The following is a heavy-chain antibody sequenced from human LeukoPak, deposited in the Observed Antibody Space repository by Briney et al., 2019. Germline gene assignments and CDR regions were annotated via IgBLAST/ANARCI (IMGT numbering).Heavy chain of an antibody. D-gene: IGHD1-26*01. CDR1: GHTFTTYS. CDR2: VSAYNGNT. CDR3: ARGLGGSGSYFLTFYY. J-gene: IGHJ4*02. V-gene: IGHV1-18*01. Sequence: ASVKVSCKASGHTFTTYSINWVRQAPGQGLEWMGWVSAYNGNTKYAQKLQGRVTMTTDTSTSTAYMELRSLRSDDTAVYYCARGLGGSGSYFLTFYYWGQGTLVTVSS.